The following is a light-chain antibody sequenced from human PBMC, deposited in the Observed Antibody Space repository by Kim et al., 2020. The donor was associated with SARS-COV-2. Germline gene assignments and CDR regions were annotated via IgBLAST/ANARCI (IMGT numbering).Light chain of an antibody. V-gene: IGLV4-69*01. CDR2: LYSDGSH. CDR1: SGNSSYT. CDR3: QTWDTGMV. J-gene: IGLJ3*02. Sequence: GDSVKLTCTLRSGNSSYTIAWHQQQPKKGPRFLMKLYSDGSHNKGDGIPDRFSGSSSGAERYLSITSLHAEDEADYYCQTWDTGMVFGGGTKVTVL.